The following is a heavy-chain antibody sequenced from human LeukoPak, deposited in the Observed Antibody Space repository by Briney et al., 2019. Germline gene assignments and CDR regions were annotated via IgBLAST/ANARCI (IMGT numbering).Heavy chain of an antibody. Sequence: EGSLRLSCAASGFTFSSSGMHWVRQAPGKGLERVALIRSDGSNKYYADSVKGRFTVSRDNSKDTLYLQMNGLRPDDTAVYYCAKDIPSSSWYLGYWGQGTLVTVSS. CDR3: AKDIPSSSWYLGY. D-gene: IGHD6-13*01. CDR2: IRSDGSNK. J-gene: IGHJ4*02. V-gene: IGHV3-30*02. CDR1: GFTFSSSG.